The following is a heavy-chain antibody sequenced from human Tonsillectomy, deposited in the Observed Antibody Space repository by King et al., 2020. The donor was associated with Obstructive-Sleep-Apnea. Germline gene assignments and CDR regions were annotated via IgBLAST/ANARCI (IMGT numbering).Heavy chain of an antibody. CDR1: GFTVSGNY. J-gene: IGHJ6*02. Sequence: QLVQSGGGLVQPGGSLRLSCAASGFTVSGNYMNWVRQAPGKGLEWVSVLYSGGSTYYADSVTGRFTISRHNSKNTLFLQMNSLRGEDTAGYYCARGVVGKWNGVMDVWGQGTTVTVSS. V-gene: IGHV3-53*04. D-gene: IGHD1-1*01. CDR2: LYSGGST. CDR3: ARGVVGKWNGVMDV.